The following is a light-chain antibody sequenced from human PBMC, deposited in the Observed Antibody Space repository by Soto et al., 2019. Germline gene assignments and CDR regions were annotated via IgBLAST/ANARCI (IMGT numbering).Light chain of an antibody. V-gene: IGKV1-39*01. Sequence: DIQMTQSPSSLSASVGDRVTITCRASQTINAYLNWYQQKPGKAPKLLIYAASSLQSGVPSRFSGSGSGTDFTLTISSLQPEDFATYYCRESYRTPRTFGQGTRLEI. CDR2: AAS. CDR1: QTINAY. CDR3: RESYRTPRT. J-gene: IGKJ2*01.